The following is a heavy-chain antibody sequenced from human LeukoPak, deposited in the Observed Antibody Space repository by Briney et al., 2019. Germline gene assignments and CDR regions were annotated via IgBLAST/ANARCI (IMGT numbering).Heavy chain of an antibody. CDR3: ARDNNADY. V-gene: IGHV3-30*04. J-gene: IGHJ4*02. CDR1: GFIFSTYA. D-gene: IGHD2-8*01. CDR2: ISYDGRNK. Sequence: GSLRLSCAASGFIFSTYAMHWVRQAPGKGLEWVAVISYDGRNKYYADSVKGRFTISRDNSKNTLYLQMNGLRAEDTAIYYCARDNNADYWGQGTLVTVSS.